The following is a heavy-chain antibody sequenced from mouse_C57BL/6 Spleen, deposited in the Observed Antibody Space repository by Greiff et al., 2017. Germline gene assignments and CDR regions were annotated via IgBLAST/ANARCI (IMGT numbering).Heavy chain of an antibody. CDR2: IYPRDGST. CDR3: ARSGYSLYFDY. V-gene: IGHV1-85*01. D-gene: IGHD2-3*01. J-gene: IGHJ2*01. Sequence: QVQLKESGPELVKPGASVKLSCKASGYTFTSYDINWVKQRPGQGLEWIGWIYPRDGSTKYNEKFKGKATLTVDTSSSTAYMELHSLTSEDSAVYFCARSGYSLYFDYWGQGTTLTVSS. CDR1: GYTFTSYD.